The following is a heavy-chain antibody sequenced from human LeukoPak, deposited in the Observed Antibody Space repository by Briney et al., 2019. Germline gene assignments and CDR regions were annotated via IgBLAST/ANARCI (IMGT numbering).Heavy chain of an antibody. CDR3: AKLKGEDGVRDGYET. J-gene: IGHJ3*02. V-gene: IGHV3-23*01. Sequence: WGSLRLSCAASGFTFSNSAMTWIRQLPGKGLEWVSTISNAGSSTYYAYFVKGRIITARDNTKNTLFLHMNSLRAEDTALYYCAKLKGEDGVRDGYETWGPGTMVTVSS. CDR2: ISNAGSST. D-gene: IGHD2-2*01. CDR1: GFTFSNSA.